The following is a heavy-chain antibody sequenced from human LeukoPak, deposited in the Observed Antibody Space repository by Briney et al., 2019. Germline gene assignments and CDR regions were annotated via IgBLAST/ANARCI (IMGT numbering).Heavy chain of an antibody. D-gene: IGHD6-19*01. Sequence: PGGSLRLSCAASGFTFSSYAMHWVRQAPGKRLEWVAVISYDGSNKYYADSVKGRFTISRDNSKNTLYLQMNSLRAEDTAVYYCARDLYSSGWPFDYWGQGTLVTVSS. CDR3: ARDLYSSGWPFDY. CDR1: GFTFSSYA. V-gene: IGHV3-30*04. J-gene: IGHJ4*02. CDR2: ISYDGSNK.